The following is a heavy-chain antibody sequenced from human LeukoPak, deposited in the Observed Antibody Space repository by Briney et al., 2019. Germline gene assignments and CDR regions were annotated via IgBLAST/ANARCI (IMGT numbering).Heavy chain of an antibody. Sequence: GGSLRLSCAASGFTFSSYSMNWVREAPGKGLEWVSYISSSSSTIYYADSVKGRFAISRDNAKNSLYLQMNSLRAEDTAVYYCARESRGYSSSWNNYYYYYGMDVWGQGTTVTVSS. CDR3: ARESRGYSSSWNNYYYYYGMDV. D-gene: IGHD6-13*01. V-gene: IGHV3-48*01. CDR1: GFTFSSYS. J-gene: IGHJ6*02. CDR2: ISSSSSTI.